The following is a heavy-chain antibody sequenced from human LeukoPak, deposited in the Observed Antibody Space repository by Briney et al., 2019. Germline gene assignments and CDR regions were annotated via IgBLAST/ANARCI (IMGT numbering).Heavy chain of an antibody. CDR1: GGSFSGYY. Sequence: SKTLSLTCAVYGGSFSGYYWSLIRQPPGKGLEWIGEINHSGSTNYNPSLKSRVTISVDTSKNQFSLKLSSVTAADTAVYYCARRIHYYDSSGYYYGGSIRFDYWGQGTLVTVSS. V-gene: IGHV4-34*01. CDR2: INHSGST. D-gene: IGHD3-22*01. CDR3: ARRIHYYDSSGYYYGGSIRFDY. J-gene: IGHJ4*02.